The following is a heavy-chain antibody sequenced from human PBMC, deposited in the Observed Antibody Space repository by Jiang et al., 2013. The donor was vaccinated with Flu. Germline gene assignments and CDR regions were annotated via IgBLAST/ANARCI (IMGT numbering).Heavy chain of an antibody. CDR1: GYTFTSYY. CDR2: INPSGGST. Sequence: SGAEVKKPGASVKVSCKASGYTFTSYYMHWVRQAPGQGLEWMGIINPSGGSTSYAQKFQGRVTMTRDTSTSTVYMELSSLRSEDTAVYYCARDTYSSGPHILLSGMDVWGQGPRSPSP. CDR3: ARDTYSSGPHILLSGMDV. D-gene: IGHD6-19*01. J-gene: IGHJ6*02. V-gene: IGHV1-46*01.